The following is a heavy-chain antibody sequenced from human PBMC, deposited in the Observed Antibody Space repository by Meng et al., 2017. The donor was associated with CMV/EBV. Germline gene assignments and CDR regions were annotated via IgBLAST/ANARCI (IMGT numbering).Heavy chain of an antibody. CDR3: ARDLPIVVGAFDI. J-gene: IGHJ3*02. Sequence: QVQLQESGPGLVKPSQTLSLTCTVSGGSSSSGDYYWSWIRQPPGKGLEWIGYIYYSGRTYYNPSLKSRVTISVDTSKNQFSLKLSSVTAADTAVYYCARDLPIVVGAFDIWGQGTMVTVSS. CDR2: IYYSGRT. CDR1: GGSSSSGDYY. D-gene: IGHD3-22*01. V-gene: IGHV4-30-4*08.